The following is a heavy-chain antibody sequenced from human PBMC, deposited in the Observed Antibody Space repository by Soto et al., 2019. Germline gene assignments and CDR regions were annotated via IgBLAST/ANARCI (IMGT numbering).Heavy chain of an antibody. CDR2: IIPIFGTA. J-gene: IGHJ6*02. CDR1: GGTFSSYA. D-gene: IGHD3-22*01. V-gene: IGHV1-69*01. CDR3: ATPARYYDSSDYELYGMDV. Sequence: QVLLVQAGAEVKKPGSSVKVSCKASGGTFSSYAISLVRQAPGQVLEWMGGIIPIFGTANYTHKVKGRVTITADESTRTAYMDLRRLGSEDTAVYYCATPARYYDSSDYELYGMDVWGQGTTVTVSS.